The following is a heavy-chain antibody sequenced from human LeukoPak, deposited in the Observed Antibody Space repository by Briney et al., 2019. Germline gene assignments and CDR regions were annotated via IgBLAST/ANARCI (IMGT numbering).Heavy chain of an antibody. V-gene: IGHV3-7*05. Sequence: GGSLRLSCAASGFTFSGYWMSWVRQAPGKGLEWVANIKQDGSENYYVDSVKGRFTISRDNAKNSLYLQMNSLRAEDTAVYYCVRVYCSGGSCYSGLSGMDVWGQGTTVTVSS. J-gene: IGHJ6*02. CDR1: GFTFSGYW. CDR2: IKQDGSEN. CDR3: VRVYCSGGSCYSGLSGMDV. D-gene: IGHD2-15*01.